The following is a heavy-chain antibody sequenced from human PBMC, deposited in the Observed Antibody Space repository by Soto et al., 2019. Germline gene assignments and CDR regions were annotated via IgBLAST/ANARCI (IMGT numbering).Heavy chain of an antibody. V-gene: IGHV1-18*04. D-gene: IGHD6-13*01. J-gene: IGHJ4*02. CDR1: GYTFTRYG. CDR2: ISGYNANT. Sequence: ASVPVSCKTSGYTFTRYGISWVRQAPRQGLEWIGWISGYNANTNNAQKFQGRVTMTTDTSTSTAYMELRSLRSDDTAVYYCARSPVQYSSPYFDYWGQGTLVTVSS. CDR3: ARSPVQYSSPYFDY.